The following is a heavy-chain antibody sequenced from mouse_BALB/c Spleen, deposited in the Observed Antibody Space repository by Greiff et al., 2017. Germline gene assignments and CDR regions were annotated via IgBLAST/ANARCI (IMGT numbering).Heavy chain of an antibody. Sequence: QVQLQQSGAELVRPGTSVKISCKASGYTFTNYWLGWVKQRPGHGLEWIGDIYPGGGYTNYNEKFKGKATLTADTSSSTAYMQLSSLTSEDSAVYFCARQLGKGGAMDYWGQGTSVTVSS. CDR3: ARQLGKGGAMDY. CDR1: GYTFTNYW. CDR2: IYPGGGYT. V-gene: IGHV1-63*02. D-gene: IGHD2-1*01. J-gene: IGHJ4*01.